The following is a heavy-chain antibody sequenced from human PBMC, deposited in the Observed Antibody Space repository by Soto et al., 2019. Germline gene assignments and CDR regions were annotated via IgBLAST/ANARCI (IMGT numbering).Heavy chain of an antibody. Sequence: PSETLSLTCAVSGGSISSGGYSWSWIRQPPGKGLEWIGHIYHSGSTYYNPSLKSRVTISVDRSKNQFSLKLSSVTAADTAVYYCARGVSYYYDSSGYYPFDYWGQGTLVTVSS. J-gene: IGHJ4*02. D-gene: IGHD3-22*01. CDR3: ARGVSYYYDSSGYYPFDY. CDR1: GGSISSGGYS. CDR2: IYHSGST. V-gene: IGHV4-30-2*01.